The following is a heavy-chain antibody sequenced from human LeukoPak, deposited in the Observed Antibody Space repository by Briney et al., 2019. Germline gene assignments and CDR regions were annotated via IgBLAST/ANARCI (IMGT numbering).Heavy chain of an antibody. Sequence: GASVKVSCKASGYTFTSCGISWVRQAPGQGLEWMGWMNPNSGNTGYAQKFQGRVTMTRNTSISTAYMELSSLRSEDTAVYYCARAVAGIEGDPELDYWGQGTLVTVS. D-gene: IGHD6-19*01. CDR1: GYTFTSCG. CDR3: ARAVAGIEGDPELDY. CDR2: MNPNSGNT. J-gene: IGHJ4*02. V-gene: IGHV1-8*02.